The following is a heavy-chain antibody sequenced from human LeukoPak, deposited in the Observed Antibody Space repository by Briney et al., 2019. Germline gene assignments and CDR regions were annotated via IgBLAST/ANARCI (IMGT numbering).Heavy chain of an antibody. CDR1: GFTFSSYE. D-gene: IGHD1-1*01. Sequence: PGGSLRLSCAASGFTFSSYEMNWVRRAPGKGLEWVSYISSSGSTIYYADSVKGRFTISRDNAKNSLYLQMNSLRAEDTAVYYCTRSSTGYYYYYYMDVWGKGTTVTISS. V-gene: IGHV3-48*03. CDR3: TRSSTGYYYYYYMDV. J-gene: IGHJ6*03. CDR2: ISSSGSTI.